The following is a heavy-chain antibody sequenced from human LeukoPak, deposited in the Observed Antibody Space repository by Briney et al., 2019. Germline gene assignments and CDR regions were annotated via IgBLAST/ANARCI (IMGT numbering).Heavy chain of an antibody. CDR3: ARLRSPTDY. CDR2: IGGSGSTT. V-gene: IGHV3-48*03. CDR1: GFTFSDFE. D-gene: IGHD4-17*01. Sequence: GGSLRLSCAVSGFTFSDFEMNWVRQAPGKGPEWISYIGGSGSTTYYADSVKGRFTISRDNAKNSLFLQMDSLRAEDTAVYYCARLRSPTDYWGQGTLVTVSS. J-gene: IGHJ4*02.